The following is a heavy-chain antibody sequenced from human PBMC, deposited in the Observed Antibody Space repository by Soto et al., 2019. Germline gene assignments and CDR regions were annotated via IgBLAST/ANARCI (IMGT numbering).Heavy chain of an antibody. Sequence: PSETLSLTCTVSGGSISSGGYYWSWIRQHPGKGLEWIGYIYYSGSTYYNPSLKSRVTISVDTSKNQFSLKLSSLTAADTAVYYCASGGSSTPEGYNWFDPWCQGTLVTVSS. CDR2: IYYSGST. CDR3: ASGGSSTPEGYNWFDP. J-gene: IGHJ5*02. V-gene: IGHV4-31*03. CDR1: GGSISSGGYY. D-gene: IGHD2-2*01.